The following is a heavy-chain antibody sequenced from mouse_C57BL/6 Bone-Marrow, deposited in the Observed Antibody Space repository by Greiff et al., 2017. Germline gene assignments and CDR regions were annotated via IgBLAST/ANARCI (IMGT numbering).Heavy chain of an antibody. J-gene: IGHJ2*01. V-gene: IGHV7-3*01. Sequence: DVKLVESGGGLVQPGGSLSLSCAASGFTFTDYYMSWVRQPPGKALEWLGFIRNKANGYTTEYSASVKGRFTISRDNSQSILYLQMNALRAEDSATYYCARSSHYYGNYFDYWGQGTTLTVSS. CDR2: IRNKANGYTT. CDR3: ARSSHYYGNYFDY. CDR1: GFTFTDYY. D-gene: IGHD1-2*01.